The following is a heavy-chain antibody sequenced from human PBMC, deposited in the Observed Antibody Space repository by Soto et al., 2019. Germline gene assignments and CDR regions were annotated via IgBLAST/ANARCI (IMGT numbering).Heavy chain of an antibody. V-gene: IGHV3-74*01. CDR3: VRTSLVVAVATREDF. D-gene: IGHD2-15*01. Sequence: EVQLVESGGGLVQPGESLRLSCAASGFTFSNYWMHWVRQAPGKGLVWVSRIDSDGSRITYADFVKGRFTISRDNAKNTVYLHMNSLTAEDTAVYYCVRTSLVVAVATREDFWGQATLVTVSS. CDR1: GFTFSNYW. J-gene: IGHJ4*02. CDR2: IDSDGSRI.